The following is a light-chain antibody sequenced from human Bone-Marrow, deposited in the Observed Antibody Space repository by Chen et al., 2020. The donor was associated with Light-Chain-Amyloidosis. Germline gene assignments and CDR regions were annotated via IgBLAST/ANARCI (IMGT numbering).Light chain of an antibody. Sequence: SYALPHPPSVSVSPGQTARITCSGDDLPTKYAYWYQQKPGQAPVLVIHRDNERPSGRSERFSGASSGTTATLTISGVQAEDEADDHCQSADSSGTYEVIFGGGTKLTVL. J-gene: IGLJ2*01. CDR1: DLPTKY. V-gene: IGLV3-25*03. CDR3: QSADSSGTYEVI. CDR2: RDN.